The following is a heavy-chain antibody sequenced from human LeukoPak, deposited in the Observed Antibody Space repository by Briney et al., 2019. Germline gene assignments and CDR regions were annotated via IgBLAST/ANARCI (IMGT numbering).Heavy chain of an antibody. V-gene: IGHV4-30-2*01. J-gene: IGHJ4*02. CDR1: GGSISSGGYS. D-gene: IGHD3-22*01. Sequence: PSETLSLTCAVSGGSISSGGYSWSWIRQPPGKGLEWIGYIYHSGSTYYNPSLKSRVTISVDRSKNQFSLKLSSVTAADTAVYYCASSYDSSGLGYWGQGTLVTVSS. CDR3: ASSYDSSGLGY. CDR2: IYHSGST.